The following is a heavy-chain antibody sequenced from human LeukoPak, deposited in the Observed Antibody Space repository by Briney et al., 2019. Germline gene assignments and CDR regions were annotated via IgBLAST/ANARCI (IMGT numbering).Heavy chain of an antibody. V-gene: IGHV4-59*01. CDR1: GGSISSYY. CDR2: IYYGGST. D-gene: IGHD5-12*01. CDR3: ARQSGYDLDYFDY. Sequence: SETLSLTCTVSGGSISSYYWSWIRQPPGKGLEWIEDIYYGGSTNYNPSLKSRVTISVDTSKNQFSLKLSSVTAGATAVYYCARQSGYDLDYFDYWGQGTLVTVSS. J-gene: IGHJ4*02.